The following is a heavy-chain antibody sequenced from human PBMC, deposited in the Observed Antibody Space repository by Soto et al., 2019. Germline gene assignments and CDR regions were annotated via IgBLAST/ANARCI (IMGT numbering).Heavy chain of an antibody. CDR2: ISGSGGST. CDR3: AKDSNSDTDSAPPDAFDI. CDR1: GFTFSSYA. Sequence: EVQLLESGGGLVQPGGSLRLSCAASGFTFSSYAMSWVRQAPGKGLEWVSAISGSGGSTYYADSVKGRFTISRDNSKNTLYLQMNSLRAEDTAVYYCAKDSNSDTDSAPPDAFDIWGQGTMVTVSS. J-gene: IGHJ3*02. V-gene: IGHV3-23*01. D-gene: IGHD5-18*01.